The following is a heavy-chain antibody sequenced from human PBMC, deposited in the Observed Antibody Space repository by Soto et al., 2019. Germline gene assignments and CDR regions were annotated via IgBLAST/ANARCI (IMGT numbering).Heavy chain of an antibody. CDR1: DGSVSSSSYS. V-gene: IGHV4-61*01. J-gene: IGHJ6*02. CDR2: IHHSGIT. CDR3: ARDHDILDSPPRSPHFYYAMDV. D-gene: IGHD3-9*01. Sequence: SETLSLTCTVSDGSVSSSSYSWSWIRQPPGKVLEGIGHIHHSGITKYKPSLESRVTISADTSKSQLSLRLESVAAADTAVYYCARDHDILDSPPRSPHFYYAMDVWGQGTKVTVSS.